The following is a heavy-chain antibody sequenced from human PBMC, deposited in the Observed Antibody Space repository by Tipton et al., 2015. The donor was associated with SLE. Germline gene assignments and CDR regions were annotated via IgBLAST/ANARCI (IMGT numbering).Heavy chain of an antibody. CDR3: ARTRAGTGYFDY. V-gene: IGHV4-39*07. CDR2: IYYSGST. D-gene: IGHD6-19*01. CDR1: GGSISSSSYY. Sequence: TLSLTCTVSGGSISSSSYYWGWIRHPPGKGLEWIGSIYYSGSTYYNPSLKSRVTISVDTSKNQFSLKPSSVTAADTAVYYCARTRAGTGYFDYWGQGTLVTVSS. J-gene: IGHJ4*02.